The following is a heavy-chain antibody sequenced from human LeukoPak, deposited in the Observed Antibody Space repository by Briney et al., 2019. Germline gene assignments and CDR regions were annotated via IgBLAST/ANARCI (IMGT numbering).Heavy chain of an antibody. Sequence: SVKVTCKASGGTFIRYAISWVRQAPGQGLEWMGGIIPIFGTANHAQKFQGRVTITADESTSTAYMELSSLRSEDTAVYYCARLPLTGYSRGYYYGMDVWGQGTTVTVSS. D-gene: IGHD3-9*01. CDR2: IIPIFGTA. CDR1: GGTFIRYA. CDR3: ARLPLTGYSRGYYYGMDV. V-gene: IGHV1-69*01. J-gene: IGHJ6*02.